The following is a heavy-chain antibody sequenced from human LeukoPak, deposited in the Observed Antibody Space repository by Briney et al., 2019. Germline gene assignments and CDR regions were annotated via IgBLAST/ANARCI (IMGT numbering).Heavy chain of an antibody. CDR3: VRDSRSGYCSGPGWFDP. CDR2: IYSGGTT. V-gene: IGHV3-53*01. CDR1: GFTVSSNY. J-gene: IGHJ5*02. D-gene: IGHD3-22*01. Sequence: GGSLRLSCAASGFTVSSNYMNWVRQAPGKGLEWVSVIYSGGTTYYADSVKGRFTISRDNSKNTLYLQMNSLRDEDTAVYYCVRDSRSGYCSGPGWFDPWGQGALVTVSS.